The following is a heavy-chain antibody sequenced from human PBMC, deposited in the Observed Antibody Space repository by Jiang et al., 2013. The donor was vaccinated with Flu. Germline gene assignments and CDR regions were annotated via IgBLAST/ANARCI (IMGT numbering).Heavy chain of an antibody. CDR3: AHKGSGDYSYGRYYYYYGMDV. CDR2: IYWDDDK. CDR1: GFSLSTSGVG. V-gene: IGHV2-5*02. Sequence: KPTQTLTLTCTFSGFSLSTSGVGVGWIRQPPGKALEWLALIYWDDDKRYSPSLKSRLTITKDTSKNQVVLTMTNMDPVDTATYYCAHKGSGDYSYGRYYYYYGMDVWGQGTTVTVSS. D-gene: IGHD5-18*01. J-gene: IGHJ6*02.